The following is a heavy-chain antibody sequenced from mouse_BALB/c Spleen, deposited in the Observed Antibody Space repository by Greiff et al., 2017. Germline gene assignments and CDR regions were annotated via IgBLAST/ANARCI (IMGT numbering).Heavy chain of an antibody. V-gene: IGHV5-6*01. CDR1: GFTFSSYG. J-gene: IGHJ2*01. CDR2: ISSGGSYT. D-gene: IGHD1-1*01. Sequence: VQLQQSGGDLVKPGGSLKLSCAASGFTFSSYGMSWVRQTPDKRLEWVATISSGGSYTYYPDSVKGRFTISRDNAKNTLYLQMSSLKSEDTAMYYCARRPAYADYWGQGTTLTVSS. CDR3: ARRPAYADY.